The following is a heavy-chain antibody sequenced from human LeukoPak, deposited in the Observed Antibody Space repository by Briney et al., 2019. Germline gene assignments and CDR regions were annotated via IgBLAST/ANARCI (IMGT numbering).Heavy chain of an antibody. CDR2: ISRSSDTK. V-gene: IGHV3-48*02. Sequence: PGGSLRLSCAASGFSFSTYSMNWVRQAPGKGLEWISYISRSSDTKYYADSVKGRFTISRDNGKNSLNLQMNSLRDEDTAVYYCARTGDSTGYYVWLDPWGQGTLVTVSS. J-gene: IGHJ5*02. CDR3: ARTGDSTGYYVWLDP. CDR1: GFSFSTYS. D-gene: IGHD6-19*01.